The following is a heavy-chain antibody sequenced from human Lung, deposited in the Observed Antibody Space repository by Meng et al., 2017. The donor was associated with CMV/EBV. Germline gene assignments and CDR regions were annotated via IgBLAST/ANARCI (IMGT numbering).Heavy chain of an antibody. V-gene: IGHV1-8*01. CDR2: MNPNSGNT. Sequence: ASVXVSCKASGYTFTTYDINWVRQATGQGLEWMGWMNPNSGNTGYAQKFQGRVTMTRVTSISTAYMELSSLTSDDTAVYYCARTRIEVEPDGTKIKYYNYGRDVWXQGNXGHRLL. CDR3: ARTRIEVEPDGTKIKYYNYGRDV. D-gene: IGHD2-15*01. CDR1: GYTFTTYD. J-gene: IGHJ6*02.